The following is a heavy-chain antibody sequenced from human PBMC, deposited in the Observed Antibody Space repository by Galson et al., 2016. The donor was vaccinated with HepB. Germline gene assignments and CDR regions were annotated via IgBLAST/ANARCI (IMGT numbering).Heavy chain of an antibody. D-gene: IGHD3-10*01. CDR2: IWYDGSNK. CDR3: AIDQVYSGSGSHYSNWFDP. CDR1: GFTFSSYG. J-gene: IGHJ5*02. V-gene: IGHV3-33*01. Sequence: SLRLSCAASGFTFSSYGIHWVRQAPGKGLEWVAGIWYDGSNKYYADSVKGRCTISRDNSKNTLYLQMNSLRAEDTAVYYCAIDQVYSGSGSHYSNWFDPWGQGTLVTVSS.